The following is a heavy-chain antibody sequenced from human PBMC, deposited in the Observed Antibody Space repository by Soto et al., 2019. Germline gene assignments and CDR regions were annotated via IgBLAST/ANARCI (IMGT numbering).Heavy chain of an antibody. D-gene: IGHD2-2*02. J-gene: IGHJ6*02. CDR1: GGTFSSYA. CDR3: ARDLVPAAIDYYYYGMDV. CDR2: IIPIFGTA. V-gene: IGHV1-69*13. Sequence: EASVKVSCKASGGTFSSYAISWVRQAPGQGLEWMGGIIPIFGTANYAQKFQGRVTITADESTSTAYMELSSLRSEDTAVYYCARDLVPAAIDYYYYGMDVWGQGTTVTVSS.